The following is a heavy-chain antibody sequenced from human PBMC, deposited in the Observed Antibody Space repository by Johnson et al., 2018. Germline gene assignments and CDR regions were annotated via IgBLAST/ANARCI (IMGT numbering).Heavy chain of an antibody. D-gene: IGHD3-16*01. Sequence: QVQLVESGGGLVKPGGSLRLSCTASGFTFSDYYMTWIRQAPGKGLEWVSYISRGGGTVYYADSVKGRFPVSRDNAANSLYLQMNNLGDWDAAVYYCARDGGLNSRHYYMDVWGTGTTVTVSS. CDR3: ARDGGLNSRHYYMDV. CDR2: ISRGGGTV. J-gene: IGHJ6*03. CDR1: GFTFSDYY. V-gene: IGHV3-11*04.